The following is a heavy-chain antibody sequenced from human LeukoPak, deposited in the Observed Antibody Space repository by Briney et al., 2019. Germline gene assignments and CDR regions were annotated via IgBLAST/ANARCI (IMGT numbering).Heavy chain of an antibody. J-gene: IGHJ6*03. CDR1: GYTFTSYA. V-gene: IGHV7-4-1*02. Sequence: ASVKVSCKASGYTFTSYAMNWVRQAPGQGLEWMGWINTNTGNPTYAQGFTGRFVFSLDTSVSTAYLQISSLKAEDTAVYYCARDQEGATSNYYYYMDVWGKGTTVTVSS. CDR3: ARDQEGATSNYYYYMDV. CDR2: INTNTGNP. D-gene: IGHD1-26*01.